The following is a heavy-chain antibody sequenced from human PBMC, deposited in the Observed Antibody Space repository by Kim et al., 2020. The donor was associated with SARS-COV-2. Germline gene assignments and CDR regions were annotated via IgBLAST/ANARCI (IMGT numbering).Heavy chain of an antibody. D-gene: IGHD3-22*01. CDR2: LSGSGQTT. V-gene: IGHV3-23*01. Sequence: GGSLRLSCAASGFTFSSYAMTWVRLAPGKGLEWVARLSGSGQTTAYADSVKGRFTISRDNAKNTAYLHMNNVRAEDTAVYFCAKVNTMLVVAITYFDSWGQGTLVTVSS. J-gene: IGHJ4*02. CDR3: AKVNTMLVVAITYFDS. CDR1: GFTFSSYA.